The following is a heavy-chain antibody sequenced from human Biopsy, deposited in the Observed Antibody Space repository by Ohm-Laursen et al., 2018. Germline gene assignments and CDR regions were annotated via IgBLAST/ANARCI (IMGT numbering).Heavy chain of an antibody. CDR3: ARGEGSSWFDP. CDR2: IIPIPNVA. V-gene: IGHV1-69*10. CDR1: GDSFTSYA. D-gene: IGHD1-26*01. Sequence: SVKVSCKPSGDSFTSYAIGWVRQAPGQGLEWMGGIIPIPNVATYAQKFQGRITITADESTSTAYMELSSLTSDDTAAYFCARGEGSSWFDPWGHGTLVTVSS. J-gene: IGHJ5*02.